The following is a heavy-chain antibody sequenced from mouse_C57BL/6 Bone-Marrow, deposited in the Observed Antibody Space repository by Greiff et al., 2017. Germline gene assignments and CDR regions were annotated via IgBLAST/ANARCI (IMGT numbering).Heavy chain of an antibody. J-gene: IGHJ1*03. CDR2: IYPGGGYT. V-gene: IGHV1-63*01. Sequence: QVQLKESGAELVRPGTSVKMSCKASGYTFTNYWIGWAKQRPGHGLEWIGDIYPGGGYTNYNEKFKGKATLTADKSSSTAYMQFSSLTSEDSAIYYCARILRHWYFDVWGTGTTVTVSS. CDR1: GYTFTNYW. CDR3: ARILRHWYFDV. D-gene: IGHD1-2*01.